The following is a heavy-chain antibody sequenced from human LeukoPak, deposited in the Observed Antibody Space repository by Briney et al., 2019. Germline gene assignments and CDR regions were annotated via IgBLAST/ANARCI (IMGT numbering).Heavy chain of an antibody. CDR1: GFTFSSYS. CDR3: ARHGSGSDFFDPLDY. D-gene: IGHD1-26*01. V-gene: IGHV3-21*01. CDR2: ISSSSSYI. Sequence: GGSLRLSCAASGFTFSSYSMNWVRQAPGKGLEWVSSISSSSSYIYYADSVKGRFTISRDNAKNSLFLQMNSLRVEDTAVYYCARHGSGSDFFDPLDYWGQGTLVTVSS. J-gene: IGHJ4*02.